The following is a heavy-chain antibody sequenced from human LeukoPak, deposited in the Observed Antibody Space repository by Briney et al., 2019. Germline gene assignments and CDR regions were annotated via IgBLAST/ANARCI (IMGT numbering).Heavy chain of an antibody. V-gene: IGHV3-48*01. CDR3: VRQFAS. Sequence: HPGGSLGLSCAASGFTFSDHIMNWVRQLPGKRLEWVAYVSGSGSTVYYADSVKGRFTIPRDNGKSSLYLQMNSLRVEDTALYYCVRQFASWGQGTLVTVSS. CDR1: GFTFSDHI. J-gene: IGHJ4*02. CDR2: VSGSGSTV.